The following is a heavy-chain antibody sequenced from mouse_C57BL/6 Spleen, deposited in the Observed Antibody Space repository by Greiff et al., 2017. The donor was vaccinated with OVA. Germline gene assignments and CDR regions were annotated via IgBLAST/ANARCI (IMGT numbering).Heavy chain of an antibody. CDR3: ASSRAWFAY. CDR2: INPNNGGT. J-gene: IGHJ3*01. V-gene: IGHV1-18*01. Sequence: VQLQQSGPELVKPGASVKIPCKASGYTFTDYNMDWVKQSHGKSLEWIGDINPNNGGTIYNQKFKGKATLTVDKSSSTAYMKLRSLTSEDTAVYSCASSRAWFAYWGQGTLVTVSA. CDR1: GYTFTDYN.